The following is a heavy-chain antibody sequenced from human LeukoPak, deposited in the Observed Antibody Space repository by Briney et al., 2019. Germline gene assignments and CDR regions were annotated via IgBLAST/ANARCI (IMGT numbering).Heavy chain of an antibody. CDR2: ISAYNGNT. Sequence: ASVKVPCKASGYTFTSYSISWVRQAPGQGLEWMGWISAYNGNTNYAQKLQDRVTMTTDTSTSTAYMELRSLRSDDTAVFYCARGYLSYSSTGYYDFWGQGTLVTVSS. V-gene: IGHV1-18*01. J-gene: IGHJ4*02. CDR3: ARGYLSYSSTGYYDF. D-gene: IGHD3-22*01. CDR1: GYTFTSYS.